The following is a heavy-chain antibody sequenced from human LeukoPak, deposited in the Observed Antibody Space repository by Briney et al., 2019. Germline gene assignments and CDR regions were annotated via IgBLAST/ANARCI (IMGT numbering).Heavy chain of an antibody. CDR3: ATLRLSDHFDY. J-gene: IGHJ4*02. V-gene: IGHV3-23*05. CDR1: GFTFSNYA. D-gene: IGHD2-15*01. CDR2: ITDNGNTT. Sequence: GGSLRLSCAASGFTFSNYAMNWARLSAERGLEWVSAITDNGNTTYYADSVQGWFTISRDNSKNTLYLQMNSLGVEDTAVYYCATLRLSDHFDYWGQGTLVTVSS.